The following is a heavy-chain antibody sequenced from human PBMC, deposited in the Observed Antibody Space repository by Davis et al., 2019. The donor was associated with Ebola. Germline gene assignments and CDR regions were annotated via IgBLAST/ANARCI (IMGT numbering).Heavy chain of an antibody. J-gene: IGHJ6*02. CDR3: ARDRPAYCSSTSCYRLYYYGMDV. CDR2: ISYDGSNK. CDR1: GFTFSSYA. V-gene: IGHV3-30-3*01. D-gene: IGHD2-2*02. Sequence: GESLKISCAASGFTFSSYAMHWVRQAPGQGLEWVAVISYDGSNKYNADSVKGRFNISRDNSKNTLYLQMNSLRAEDTAVYYCARDRPAYCSSTSCYRLYYYGMDVWGQGTTVTVSS.